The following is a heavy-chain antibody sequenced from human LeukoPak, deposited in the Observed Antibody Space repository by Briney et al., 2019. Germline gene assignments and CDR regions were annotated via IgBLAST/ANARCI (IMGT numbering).Heavy chain of an antibody. CDR1: GFTFSSYW. D-gene: IGHD2-2*01. CDR3: ARGPYCSSTSCFEDPIDY. V-gene: IGHV3-74*01. Sequence: PGGSLRLSCAASGFTFSSYWMHWVRHAPGKGLVWVSRINSDGSSTSYADSVKGRFTISRDNAKNTLYLQMNSLRAEDTAVYYCARGPYCSSTSCFEDPIDYWGQGTLVTVSS. J-gene: IGHJ4*02. CDR2: INSDGSST.